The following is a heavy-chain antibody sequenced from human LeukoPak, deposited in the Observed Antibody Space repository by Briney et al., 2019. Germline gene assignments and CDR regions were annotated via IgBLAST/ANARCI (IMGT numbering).Heavy chain of an antibody. CDR3: ARQTAMGRSGDF. J-gene: IGHJ4*02. D-gene: IGHD5-18*01. V-gene: IGHV5-51*01. Sequence: GESLKISCKASGYSFTNYWIGWVRQMPEKGLEWMGIIDPSDSDTRYTPSFQGQVTISADKSLTTACLQWNSLKASDTAMYYCARQTAMGRSGDFWGQGTLVTVSS. CDR1: GYSFTNYW. CDR2: IDPSDSDT.